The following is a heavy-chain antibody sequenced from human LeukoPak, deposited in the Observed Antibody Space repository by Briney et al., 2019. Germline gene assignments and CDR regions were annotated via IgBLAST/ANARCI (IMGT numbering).Heavy chain of an antibody. D-gene: IGHD3-16*02. CDR3: AKDSPRDDYVRGSYRYSRRGLDI. CDR2: ISAYNGKT. J-gene: IGHJ3*02. CDR1: GYEFSSYG. Sequence: GAPVKVSCKASGYEFSSYGISWVRRAPGQGLEWMGWISAYNGKTKYAEKFQGRLTMTTETSTSIAYMELRSLTSGDTAVYYCAKDSPRDDYVRGSYRYSRRGLDIWGQGTLVTASS. V-gene: IGHV1-18*01.